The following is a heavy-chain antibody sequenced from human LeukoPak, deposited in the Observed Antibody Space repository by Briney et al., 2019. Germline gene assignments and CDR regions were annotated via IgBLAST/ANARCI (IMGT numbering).Heavy chain of an antibody. Sequence: ASVKVSCKASGYTFTSYAMNWVRQAPGQGLEWMGWINTNTGNPTYAQGFTGRFVFSLDTSVSTAYLQISSLKAEDTAVYYCARVHYGGNPFGFDYWGQGTLVTVSS. J-gene: IGHJ4*02. D-gene: IGHD4-23*01. CDR1: GYTFTSYA. V-gene: IGHV7-4-1*02. CDR3: ARVHYGGNPFGFDY. CDR2: INTNTGNP.